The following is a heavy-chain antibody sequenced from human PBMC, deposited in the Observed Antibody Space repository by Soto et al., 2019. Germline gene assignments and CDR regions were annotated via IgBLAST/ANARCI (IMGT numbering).Heavy chain of an antibody. CDR2: ISSSSSYI. CDR1: GFTFSSYS. CDR3: ARVELDFWSGYYKGSDY. D-gene: IGHD3-3*01. J-gene: IGHJ4*02. Sequence: GGSLRLSCAASGFTFSSYSMNWVRQAPGKGLEWVSSISSSSSYIYYADSVKGRFTISRDNAKNSLYLQMNSLRAEDTAVYYCARVELDFWSGYYKGSDYWGQGTLVTVSS. V-gene: IGHV3-21*01.